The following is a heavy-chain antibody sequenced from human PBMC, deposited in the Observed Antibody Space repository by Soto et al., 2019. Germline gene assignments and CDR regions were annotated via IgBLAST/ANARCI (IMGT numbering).Heavy chain of an antibody. CDR2: ISAYNGNT. V-gene: IGHV1-18*01. D-gene: IGHD4-17*01. J-gene: IGHJ4*02. CDR3: ASSQYGDYPFDY. CDR1: GYTFTSYG. Sequence: QVQLVQSGAEVKKPGASVKVSCKASGYTFTSYGISWVRQAPGQGLEWMGWISAYNGNTNYAQKLQGRVTMTTDTSTSPAYMELRSRRSDDTAVYYCASSQYGDYPFDYWGQGTLVTVSS.